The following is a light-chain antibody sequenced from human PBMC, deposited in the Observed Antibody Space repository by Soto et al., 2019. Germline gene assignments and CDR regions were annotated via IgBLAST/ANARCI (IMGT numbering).Light chain of an antibody. CDR2: GAS. CDR3: QQYDNWPRT. Sequence: EIVMTQSPTTLSVSPGERGTLSCRASQDISSNLAWYQQKPGQTPRLLIHGASTRATGIPARFSGSGSGTRFTLTLASLQSEDFAVYYCQQYDNWPRTFGQGTKVDIK. CDR1: QDISSN. V-gene: IGKV3-15*01. J-gene: IGKJ1*01.